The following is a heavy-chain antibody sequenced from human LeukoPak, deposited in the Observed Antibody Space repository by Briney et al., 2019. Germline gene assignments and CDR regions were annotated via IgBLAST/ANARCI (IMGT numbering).Heavy chain of an antibody. Sequence: GESLKISCKGSGYSFISFWIGWVCQMPGKGLEWMGIIYPGDSETRYSPSFQGQVTISADKSFSTAYLQWSSPKASDTAMYYCARHYGANYLDYWGQGSPVTVSS. CDR3: ARHYGANYLDY. D-gene: IGHD3-10*01. J-gene: IGHJ4*02. CDR2: IYPGDSET. CDR1: GYSFISFW. V-gene: IGHV5-51*01.